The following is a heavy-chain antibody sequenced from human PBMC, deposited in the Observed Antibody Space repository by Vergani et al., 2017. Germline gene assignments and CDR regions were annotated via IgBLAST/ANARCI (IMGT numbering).Heavy chain of an antibody. D-gene: IGHD5-12*01. CDR3: ARDKVARYLFDY. J-gene: IGHJ4*02. CDR1: GFTFSSYA. CDR2: IKSKTDGGTT. V-gene: IGHV3-15*01. Sequence: EVQLLESGGGLVQPGGSLRLSCAASGFTFSSYAMSWVRQAPGKGLEWVGRIKSKTDGGTTDYAAPVKGRFTISRDNSKNTLYLQMNSLRAEDTAVYYCARDKVARYLFDYWGQGTLVTVSS.